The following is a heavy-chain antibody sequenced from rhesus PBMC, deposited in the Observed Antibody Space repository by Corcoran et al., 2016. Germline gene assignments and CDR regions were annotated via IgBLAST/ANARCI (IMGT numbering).Heavy chain of an antibody. Sequence: EVQLVESGGGLVQPGGSLRLSCAASGFTFSAYGMSWVRQAPGKGLEWVSYISNGGGCTNYAESVRGRFSISRDNSQTTLSLQMNSLRLEDTAVYYCAKEGAAGYWYFDLWGPGTPITISS. D-gene: IGHD6-13*01. V-gene: IGHV3S5*01. J-gene: IGHJ2*01. CDR1: GFTFSAYG. CDR2: ISNGGGCT. CDR3: AKEGAAGYWYFDL.